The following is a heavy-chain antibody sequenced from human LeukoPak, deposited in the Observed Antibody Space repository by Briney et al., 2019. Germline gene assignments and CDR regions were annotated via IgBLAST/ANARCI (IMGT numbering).Heavy chain of an antibody. D-gene: IGHD3-10*02. CDR1: GFTFRDYY. CDR3: AELGITMIGGV. CDR2: ISSSGSTI. Sequence: GGSRRLSCAASGFTFRDYYMSWIRQAPGRGLEWVSYISSSGSTIYYADSVKGRFTISRDNAKNSLYLQMNSLRAEDTAVYYCAELGITMIGGVWGKGTTVTISS. V-gene: IGHV3-11*04. J-gene: IGHJ6*04.